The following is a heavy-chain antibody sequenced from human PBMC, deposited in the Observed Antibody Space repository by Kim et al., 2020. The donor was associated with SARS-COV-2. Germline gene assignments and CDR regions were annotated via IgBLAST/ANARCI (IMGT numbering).Heavy chain of an antibody. V-gene: IGHV4-34*01. Sequence: SETLSLTCAVYGGSFSGYYWSWIRQPPGKGLEWIGEINHSGSTNYNPSLKSRVTISVDTSKNQFSLKLSSVTAADTAVYYCARLSSSWYLNLGGMDVWGQGTTVTVSS. J-gene: IGHJ6*02. CDR3: ARLSSSWYLNLGGMDV. D-gene: IGHD6-13*01. CDR1: GGSFSGYY. CDR2: INHSGST.